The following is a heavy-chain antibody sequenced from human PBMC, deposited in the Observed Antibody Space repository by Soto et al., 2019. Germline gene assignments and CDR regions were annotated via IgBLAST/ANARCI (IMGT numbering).Heavy chain of an antibody. CDR1: GGTFSSYA. CDR2: IIPIFGTA. Sequence: GASVKVSCKASGGTFSSYAISWVRQAPGQGLEWMGGIIPIFGTANYAQKFQGRVTITADESTSTAYMELSSLRSEDTAVYYCASRTDIVATEAYGMDVWGQGTTVTVSS. D-gene: IGHD5-12*01. J-gene: IGHJ6*02. CDR3: ASRTDIVATEAYGMDV. V-gene: IGHV1-69*13.